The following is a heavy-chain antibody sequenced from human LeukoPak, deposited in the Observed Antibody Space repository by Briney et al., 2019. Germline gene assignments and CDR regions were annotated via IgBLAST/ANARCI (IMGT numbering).Heavy chain of an antibody. Sequence: GGSLRLSCAASGFTFSSYAMHWVRQAPGKGLEWVAVISYDGSNKYYADSVKGRFTISRDISKNTLYLQMNSLRAEDTAVYYCARVLSGRGSLYDYYYYMDVWGKGTTVTISS. CDR1: GFTFSSYA. D-gene: IGHD3-10*01. CDR2: ISYDGSNK. J-gene: IGHJ6*03. CDR3: ARVLSGRGSLYDYYYYMDV. V-gene: IGHV3-30*14.